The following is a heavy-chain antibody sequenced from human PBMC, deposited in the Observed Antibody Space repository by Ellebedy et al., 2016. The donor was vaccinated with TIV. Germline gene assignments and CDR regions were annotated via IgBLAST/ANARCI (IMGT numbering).Heavy chain of an antibody. J-gene: IGHJ3*01. CDR2: IFHNGKT. Sequence: SETLSLXXTVSGGSISSGGYSWSWIRQPPGRGLEWIGYIFHNGKTYYNPSLKSRVTMSRDKSKNQFSLKLSSVTAADTAVYYCARRAVPEDAFDLWGRGTMVIVSS. V-gene: IGHV4-30-2*01. D-gene: IGHD6-19*01. CDR1: GGSISSGGYS. CDR3: ARRAVPEDAFDL.